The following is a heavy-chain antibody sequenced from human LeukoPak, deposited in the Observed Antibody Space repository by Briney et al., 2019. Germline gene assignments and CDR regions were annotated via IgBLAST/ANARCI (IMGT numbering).Heavy chain of an antibody. Sequence: SETLSLTCGVSGYSISRGYYWAWIRQPPGKGLEWIGTIYHTGSTYYTPSLGSRVTISVDTSKNEFSLKLSSVTAADTAVYYCAGPPTDYYDSSGYPDAFDIWGQGTMVTVSS. CDR1: GYSISRGYY. D-gene: IGHD3-22*01. V-gene: IGHV4-38-2*01. CDR3: AGPPTDYYDSSGYPDAFDI. CDR2: IYHTGST. J-gene: IGHJ3*02.